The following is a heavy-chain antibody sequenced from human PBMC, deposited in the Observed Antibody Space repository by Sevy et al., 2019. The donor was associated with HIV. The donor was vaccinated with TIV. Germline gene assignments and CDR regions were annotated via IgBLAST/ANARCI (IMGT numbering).Heavy chain of an antibody. CDR2: IGVNNGKT. J-gene: IGHJ4*02. V-gene: IGHV1-18*01. CDR3: ARDSYYYHMHSSYRPPDY. D-gene: IGHD3-22*01. Sequence: ASVKVSCKDSGYNFNTYGITWVRQAPGQGLEWMGWIGVNNGKTNYAARLQARISMTADTSTSTVYMELRTLTSDDTAIYFCARDSYYYHMHSSYRPPDYWGQGTLVTVSS. CDR1: GYNFNTYG.